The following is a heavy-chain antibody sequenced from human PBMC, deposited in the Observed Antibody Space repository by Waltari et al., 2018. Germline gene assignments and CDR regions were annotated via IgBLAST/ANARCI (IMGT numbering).Heavy chain of an antibody. CDR3: ARSGEYQLLPPLDY. CDR2: IIPIFGTA. V-gene: IGHV1-69*01. D-gene: IGHD2-2*01. J-gene: IGHJ4*02. Sequence: QVQLVQSGAAVKKPGSSVKVSCQAPGGTFSSYATTWVTRAPGQGIEWMGWIIPIFGTANYAQKFQGRVTITADESTSTAYMELSSLRSEDTAVYYCARSGEYQLLPPLDYWGQGTLVTVSS. CDR1: GGTFSSYA.